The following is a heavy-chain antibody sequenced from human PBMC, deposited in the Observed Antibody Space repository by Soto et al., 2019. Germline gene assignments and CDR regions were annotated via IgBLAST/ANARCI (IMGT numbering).Heavy chain of an antibody. CDR2: INPNSGGT. Sequence: ASVKVSFKASGYTFTGYYMHWVRQAPGQGLEWMGWINPNSGGTNYAQKFQGWVTMTRDTSISTAYMELSRLRSDDTAVYYCAREYYDFWSGKVQAINWFDPWGQGTLVTVSS. D-gene: IGHD3-3*01. J-gene: IGHJ5*02. CDR1: GYTFTGYY. V-gene: IGHV1-2*04. CDR3: AREYYDFWSGKVQAINWFDP.